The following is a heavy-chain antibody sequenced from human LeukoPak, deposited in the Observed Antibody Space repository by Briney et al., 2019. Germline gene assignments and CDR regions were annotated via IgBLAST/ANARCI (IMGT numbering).Heavy chain of an antibody. V-gene: IGHV1-8*01. CDR1: GYTFTSCD. CDR3: TRGSSGRRDN. D-gene: IGHD6-19*01. CDR2: MNPNSGNT. Sequence: ASVKVSCKSSGYTFTSCDINWVRQATGQGLEWMGWMNPNSGNTGYGQSFQGRITTTRDISIGTAYMELSNLTSEDTAIYYCTRGSSGRRDNWGQGTLVTVSA. J-gene: IGHJ4*02.